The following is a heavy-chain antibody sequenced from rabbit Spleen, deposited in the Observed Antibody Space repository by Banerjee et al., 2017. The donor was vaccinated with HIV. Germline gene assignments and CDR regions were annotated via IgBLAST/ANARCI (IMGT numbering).Heavy chain of an antibody. CDR2: INTVTGKS. V-gene: IGHV1S45*01. J-gene: IGHJ3*01. CDR1: GVSFSDKDV. CDR3: ARAGEGGYGLLDL. D-gene: IGHD2-1*01. Sequence: EQLEESGGGLVKPEGSLTLTCKASGVSFSDKDVMCLVRQAPGKGLEWIACINTVTGKSVYASWATGRFTISKTSSTTVTLQMTSLTVADTAPFFCARAGEGGYGLLDLWGQGTLFTVS.